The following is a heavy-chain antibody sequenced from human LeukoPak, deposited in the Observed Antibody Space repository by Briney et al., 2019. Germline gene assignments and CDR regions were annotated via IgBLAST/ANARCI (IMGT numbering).Heavy chain of an antibody. V-gene: IGHV3-7*01. J-gene: IGHJ4*02. CDR1: GFTVSNKY. CDR2: IKPDGSEK. D-gene: IGHD6-19*01. CDR3: ARDASALY. Sequence: PGGSLRLSCAASGFTVSNKYMTWVRQAPGKGLEWVASIKPDGSEKYYLDSVKGRFTISRDNARDSLYLQMNSLRDDDTSVYFCARDASALYWGRGTLVTVSS.